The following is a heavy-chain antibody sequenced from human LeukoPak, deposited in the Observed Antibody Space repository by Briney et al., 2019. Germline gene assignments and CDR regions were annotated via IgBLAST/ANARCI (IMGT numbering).Heavy chain of an antibody. Sequence: GGSLRLSCAASGFTFSSYAMSWVRQAPGKGLEWVGFIRTKTYSQTTEYAASVKGRFTISRDDSTSIAYLQMNSLKTEDTAVYYCSRNSGTLAGYPFDIWGQGTMVTVSS. CDR1: GFTFSSYA. D-gene: IGHD5-12*01. V-gene: IGHV3-49*04. CDR3: SRNSGTLAGYPFDI. J-gene: IGHJ3*02. CDR2: IRTKTYSQTT.